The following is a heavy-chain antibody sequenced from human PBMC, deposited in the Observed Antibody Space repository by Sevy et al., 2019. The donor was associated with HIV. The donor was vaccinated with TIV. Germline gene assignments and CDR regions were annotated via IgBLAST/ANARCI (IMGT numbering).Heavy chain of an antibody. CDR3: AKDLAGPGRRYFDY. D-gene: IGHD6-13*01. J-gene: IGHJ4*02. Sequence: GGSLRLSCTASGFTFSNFGMHWVRQVPDKGLEWVTFIRYDGSDKYYVASVKGRFTISRDDSKNTLYLQMDSLRAEDTAIYYCAKDLAGPGRRYFDYWGQGTLVTVSS. CDR1: GFTFSNFG. CDR2: IRYDGSDK. V-gene: IGHV3-30*02.